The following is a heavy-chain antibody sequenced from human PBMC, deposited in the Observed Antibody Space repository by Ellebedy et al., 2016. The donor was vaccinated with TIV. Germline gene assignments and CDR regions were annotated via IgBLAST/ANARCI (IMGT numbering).Heavy chain of an antibody. J-gene: IGHJ2*01. V-gene: IGHV3-9*01. CDR3: VKDKSVSGFSFWFFDL. CDR1: GFNFDDYA. Sequence: GGSLRLSXAASGFNFDDYAMHRVRQAPGKDLEWVSGISWNSGSVNYADSVKGRFTISRDNVNDSLHLQMNSLRPEDTAFYYCVKDKSVSGFSFWFFDLWGRGTLVTVSS. CDR2: ISWNSGSV. D-gene: IGHD3-22*01.